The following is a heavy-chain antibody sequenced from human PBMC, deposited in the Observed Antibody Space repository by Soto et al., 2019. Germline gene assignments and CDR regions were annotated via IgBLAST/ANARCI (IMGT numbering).Heavy chain of an antibody. CDR1: GFTFSSYA. V-gene: IGHV3-23*01. Sequence: SLRLSCAASGFTFSSYAMSWVRQAPGKGLEWVSSISGSGGGTYYADSVKGRFTISRDNSKNTLSLQMNSLRAEDTAVYYCAKSRGSGSYFNPSDAFDFWGQGKWSPSPQ. CDR3: AKSRGSGSYFNPSDAFDF. J-gene: IGHJ3*01. CDR2: ISGSGGGT. D-gene: IGHD3-10*01.